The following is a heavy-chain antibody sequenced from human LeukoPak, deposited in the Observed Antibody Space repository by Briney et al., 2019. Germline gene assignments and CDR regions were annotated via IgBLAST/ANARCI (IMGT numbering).Heavy chain of an antibody. D-gene: IGHD2-2*02. CDR2: IIPMLGIA. CDR1: GGTFSSYA. CDR3: ARKATCSSTSCYTLGDWFDP. Sequence: SVKVSCKASGGTFSSYAISWVRQAPGQGLEWMGRIIPMLGIANYAQKFQGRVTITADKSTSTAYMELSSLRSEDTAVYYCARKATCSSTSCYTLGDWFDPWGQGTLVTVSS. J-gene: IGHJ5*02. V-gene: IGHV1-69*04.